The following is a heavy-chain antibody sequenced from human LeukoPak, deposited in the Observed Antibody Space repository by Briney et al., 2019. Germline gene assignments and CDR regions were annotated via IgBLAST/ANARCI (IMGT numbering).Heavy chain of an antibody. CDR1: GLTFSNYW. J-gene: IGHJ3*02. CDR2: IKQDGSEK. V-gene: IGHV3-7*01. CDR3: ATTDRRLGSGSYYRAFDI. Sequence: GGSLRLSCAASGLTFSNYWMNWVRQAPGEGLEWLANIKQDGSEKHYVDSVKGRFTISRDNANNSLSLQMNSLRAEDTAVYYCATTDRRLGSGSYYRAFDIWGHGTMVTVSS. D-gene: IGHD1-26*01.